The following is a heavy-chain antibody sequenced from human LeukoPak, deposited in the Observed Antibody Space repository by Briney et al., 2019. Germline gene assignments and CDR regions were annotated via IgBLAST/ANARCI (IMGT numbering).Heavy chain of an antibody. CDR1: GFTFSSYA. J-gene: IGHJ6*02. D-gene: IGHD3-22*01. CDR2: ISYDGSNK. V-gene: IGHV3-30-3*01. Sequence: GSLRLSCAASGFTFSSYAMHWVRQAPGKGLEWVAVISYDGSNKYYADSVKGRFTISRDNSKNTLYLQMNSLRAEDTAVYYCAREGLYYDRRRSYHYYGMDVWGHGTTVTVSS. CDR3: AREGLYYDRRRSYHYYGMDV.